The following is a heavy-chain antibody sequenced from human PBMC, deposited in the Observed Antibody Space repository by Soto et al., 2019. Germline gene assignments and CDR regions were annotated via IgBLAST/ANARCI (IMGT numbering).Heavy chain of an antibody. V-gene: IGHV3-30*18. CDR2: ISYDGSNK. CDR1: GFTFSSYG. Sequence: ESGGGVVQPGRSLRLSCAASGFTFSSYGMHWVRQAPGKGLEWVAVISYDGSNKYYADSVKGRFTISRDNSKNTLYLQMNSLRAEDTAVYYCAKLPDSSGYYSFDYWGQGTLVTVSS. J-gene: IGHJ4*02. D-gene: IGHD3-22*01. CDR3: AKLPDSSGYYSFDY.